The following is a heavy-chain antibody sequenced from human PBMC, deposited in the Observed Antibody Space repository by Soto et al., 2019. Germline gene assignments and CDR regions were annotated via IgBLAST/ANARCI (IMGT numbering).Heavy chain of an antibody. CDR2: ISSNGGTT. D-gene: IGHD1-7*01. V-gene: IGHV3-64*01. CDR3: VRRVSGNYDY. Sequence: EVQLAESGGGMVQPGGSLRLSCVASGFTFSSYDMHWVRQAPGKGLEYVSSISSNGGTTYYGNSVKGRFTNSRDNSKTTPYLQMGSLRAEDMAVYYRVRRVSGNYDYWGQGTLVTVSS. J-gene: IGHJ4*02. CDR1: GFTFSSYD.